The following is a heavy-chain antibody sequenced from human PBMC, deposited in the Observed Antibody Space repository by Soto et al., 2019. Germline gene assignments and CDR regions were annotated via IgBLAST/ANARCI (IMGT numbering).Heavy chain of an antibody. Sequence: PGGSLRLSCAASGFTFSSYAMHWVRQAPGKGLEWVAVISYDGSNKYYADSVKGRFTISRDNSKNTLYLQMNSLRAEDTAVYYCARDAPTADESSTNWYFDLWGRGTLVTVSS. J-gene: IGHJ2*01. CDR1: GFTFSSYA. V-gene: IGHV3-30-3*01. CDR3: ARDAPTADESSTNWYFDL. CDR2: ISYDGSNK. D-gene: IGHD4-17*01.